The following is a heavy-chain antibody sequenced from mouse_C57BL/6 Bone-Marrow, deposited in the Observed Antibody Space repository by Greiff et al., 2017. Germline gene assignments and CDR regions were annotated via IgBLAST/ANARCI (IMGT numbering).Heavy chain of an antibody. CDR2: IRSKSNNYAT. CDR3: VRGGPGIYYYAMDY. CDR1: GFSFNTYA. D-gene: IGHD4-1*01. Sequence: EVNVVESGGGLVQPKGSLKLSCAASGFSFNTYAMNWVRQAPGKGLEWVARIRSKSNNYATYYADSVKDRFTISRDDSESMLYLQMNNLKTEDTAMYYCVRGGPGIYYYAMDYWGQGTSVTVSS. V-gene: IGHV10-1*01. J-gene: IGHJ4*01.